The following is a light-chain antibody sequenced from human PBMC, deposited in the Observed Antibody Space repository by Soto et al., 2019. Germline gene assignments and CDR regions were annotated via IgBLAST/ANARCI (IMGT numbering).Light chain of an antibody. CDR2: AAS. V-gene: IGKV3-11*01. J-gene: IGKJ5*01. Sequence: EIVMTQSPATLSVSPGEGATLFCRASQSIKRNLAWFQQKPGQAPRLLMSAASTRATGIPARFSGSGSGTDFTLTISSLEPEDFAVYYCQHRGHWPPGATFGQGTRLEIK. CDR1: QSIKRN. CDR3: QHRGHWPPGAT.